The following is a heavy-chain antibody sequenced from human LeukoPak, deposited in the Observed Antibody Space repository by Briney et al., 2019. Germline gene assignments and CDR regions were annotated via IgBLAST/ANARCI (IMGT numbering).Heavy chain of an antibody. Sequence: GSLRLSCAASGFTFDDYAMHWIRQPPGKGLEWIGEINHTGSTNYNPSLKSRVTISVDTSKNQFSLKLSSVTAADTAVYYCAIPATSPFGYWGQGTLVTVSS. V-gene: IGHV4-34*08. D-gene: IGHD2-15*01. CDR2: INHTGST. CDR3: AIPATSPFGY. CDR1: GFTFDDYA. J-gene: IGHJ4*02.